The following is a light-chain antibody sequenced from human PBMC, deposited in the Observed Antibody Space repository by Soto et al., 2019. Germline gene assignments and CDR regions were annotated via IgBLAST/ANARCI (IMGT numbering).Light chain of an antibody. CDR1: QSVTSTY. CDR3: QQYGRTPQT. J-gene: IGKJ1*01. V-gene: IGKV3-20*01. CDR2: AAY. Sequence: DIVLTQSPGTLSLSPGERATLSCRASQSVTSTYLAWYQQRPGQAPRLLIYAAYSRATGIPDRFSGSGSGTNFALTISRLEREDLDEYCCQQYGRTPQTLGQGTNVDIK.